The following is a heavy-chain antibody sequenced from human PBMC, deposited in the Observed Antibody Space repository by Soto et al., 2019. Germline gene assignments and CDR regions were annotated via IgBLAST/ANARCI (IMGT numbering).Heavy chain of an antibody. J-gene: IGHJ6*02. CDR2: IIPIFGTA. CDR1: GGTFSSYA. CDR3: TGDGGYCSGGSCSGGYYYGMDV. D-gene: IGHD2-15*01. Sequence: QVQLVQSGAEVKKPGSSVKVSCMACGGTFSSYAISWVRQAPGQGLEWMRGIIPIFGTANYAQKFQGRVTITADESTSTAYMELSSLRSEDTAVYYCTGDGGYCSGGSCSGGYYYGMDVWGQGTTVTVSS. V-gene: IGHV1-69*01.